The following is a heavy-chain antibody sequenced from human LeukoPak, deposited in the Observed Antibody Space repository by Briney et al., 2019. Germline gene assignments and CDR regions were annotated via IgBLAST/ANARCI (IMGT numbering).Heavy chain of an antibody. CDR2: ISGSGGST. D-gene: IGHD6-19*01. CDR3: AKDALKQWLFYYYYYYMDV. J-gene: IGHJ6*03. CDR1: GFTFSSYE. Sequence: GGSLRLSCAASGFTFSSYEMNWVRQAPGKGLEWVSAISGSGGSTYYADSVKGRFTISRDNSKNTLYPQMNSLRAEDTAVYYCAKDALKQWLFYYYYYYMDVWGKGTTVTISS. V-gene: IGHV3-23*01.